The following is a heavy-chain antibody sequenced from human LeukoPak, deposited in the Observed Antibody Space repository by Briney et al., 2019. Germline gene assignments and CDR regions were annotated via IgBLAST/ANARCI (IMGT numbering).Heavy chain of an antibody. CDR2: ISSSSSYI. D-gene: IGHD3-22*01. CDR1: GFTFSSYS. CDR3: ARDLYYYDSSGYLTVPRAETQYYYYYGMDV. J-gene: IGHJ6*02. V-gene: IGHV3-21*01. Sequence: GGSLRLSCAASGFTFSSYSMNWVRQAPGKGLEWVSSISSSSSYIYYADSVKGRFTISRDNAKNSLYLQMNSLRAEDTAVYYCARDLYYYDSSGYLTVPRAETQYYYYYGMDVWGQGTTVTVSS.